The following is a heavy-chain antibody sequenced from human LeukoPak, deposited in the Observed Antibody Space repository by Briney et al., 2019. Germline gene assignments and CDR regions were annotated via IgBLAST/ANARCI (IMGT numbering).Heavy chain of an antibody. CDR1: GFTFSSYW. CDR2: IYNDGIT. CDR3: ARVAGASTDAFDI. J-gene: IGHJ3*02. V-gene: IGHV3-74*03. Sequence: GGSLRLSCAASGFTFSSYWMHWVRQAPGKGLVWVSRIYNDGITTYADSVMGRFTIPRDNAKNTLYLQMNSLRAEDTAVYYCARVAGASTDAFDIWGQGTMVTVSS. D-gene: IGHD1-26*01.